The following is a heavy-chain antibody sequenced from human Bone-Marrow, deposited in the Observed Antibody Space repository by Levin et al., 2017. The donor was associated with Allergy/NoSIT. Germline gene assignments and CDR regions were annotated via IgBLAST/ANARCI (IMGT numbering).Heavy chain of an antibody. CDR1: GFTFSDYA. V-gene: IGHV3-23*01. J-gene: IGHJ4*02. D-gene: IGHD1-1*01. Sequence: GESLKISCAVSGFTFSDYAMNWVRQVPGKGLEWVSAISASGDTTYYADSVTGRFTISRDNSKNTLYLQMNSLRAEDTAIYYCAKRRGGITISGTNYDYWGQGTLVTVSS. CDR2: ISASGDTT. CDR3: AKRRGGITISGTNYDY.